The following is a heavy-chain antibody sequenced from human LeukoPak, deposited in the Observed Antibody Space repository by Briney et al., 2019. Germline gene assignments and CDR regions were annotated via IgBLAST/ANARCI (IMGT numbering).Heavy chain of an antibody. Sequence: SVKVSCKASGGTFSSYAISWVRQAPGQGLEWMGGIIPIFGTANYAQKFQGRVTITTDESTSTAYMELSSLRSEDTAVYYCARGGEYYDFWIGYSTYYYYYMDVWGKGTTVTVSS. CDR3: ARGGEYYDFWIGYSTYYYYYMDV. D-gene: IGHD3-3*01. CDR1: GGTFSSYA. J-gene: IGHJ6*03. CDR2: IIPIFGTA. V-gene: IGHV1-69*05.